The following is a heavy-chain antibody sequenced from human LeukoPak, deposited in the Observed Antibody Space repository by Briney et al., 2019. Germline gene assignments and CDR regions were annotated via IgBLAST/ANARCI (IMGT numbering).Heavy chain of an antibody. V-gene: IGHV3-66*01. CDR1: GFTVKDNF. CDR2: LYSGGAT. Sequence: QPGGSLRLSCAASGFTVKDNFMGWVRQAPGKGLEWVSVLYSGGATYYADSVKGRFTISRDNSKNIVFLQMNDLRTEDTAFYYCTRDSANYHFAYWGQGALVTVSS. D-gene: IGHD4/OR15-4a*01. CDR3: TRDSANYHFAY. J-gene: IGHJ4*02.